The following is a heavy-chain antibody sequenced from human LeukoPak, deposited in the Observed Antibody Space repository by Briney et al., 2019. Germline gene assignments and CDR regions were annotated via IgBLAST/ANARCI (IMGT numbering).Heavy chain of an antibody. J-gene: IGHJ5*02. V-gene: IGHV1-18*04. CDR3: ARDGESGYGSFDWFDP. CDR1: GYTFSSHG. D-gene: IGHD5-12*01. CDR2: ISVYNGKT. Sequence: GSSVKVSCRASGYTFSSHGISWVRQAPGEGLEWMGWISVYNGKTNYAQNFQGRVTMTTDTSTSTAYLELRSLRSDDTAVYYCARDGESGYGSFDWFDPWGQGTLVTVSS.